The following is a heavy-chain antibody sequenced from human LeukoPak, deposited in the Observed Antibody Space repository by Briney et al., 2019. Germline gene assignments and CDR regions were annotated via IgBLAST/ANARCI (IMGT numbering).Heavy chain of an antibody. CDR1: GFTFSNAW. V-gene: IGHV3-33*08. J-gene: IGHJ3*01. CDR2: IWYDGSNQ. Sequence: PGGSLRLSCAASGFTFSNAWMNWVRQAPGKGLEWTAAIWYDGSNQYYPDSVKGRFTISRDNSKNTIYLQMNSLRIEDTAMYYCARDLSSSWSPGVWGQGTMVSVSS. D-gene: IGHD6-13*01. CDR3: ARDLSSSWSPGV.